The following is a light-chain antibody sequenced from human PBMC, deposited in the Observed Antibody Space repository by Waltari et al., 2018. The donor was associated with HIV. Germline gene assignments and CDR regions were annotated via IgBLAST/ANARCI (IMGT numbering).Light chain of an antibody. V-gene: IGLV7-46*01. CDR2: DTF. CDR1: RGPVTSGHH. Sequence: QAVVTQEHALTVSPGGTVTITCGSSRGPVTSGHHAYWFQPKSGQAPRTLIYDTFNKHSWTPALFSGSPLGGKAALTLSGAQPEDEAEYFCLLSYAGARPVVFGGGTSLTVL. CDR3: LLSYAGARPVV. J-gene: IGLJ2*01.